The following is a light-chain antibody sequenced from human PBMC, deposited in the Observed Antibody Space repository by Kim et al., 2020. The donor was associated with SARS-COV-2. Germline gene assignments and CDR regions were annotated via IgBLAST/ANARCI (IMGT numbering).Light chain of an antibody. J-gene: IGKJ1*01. CDR2: AAY. V-gene: IGKV1-9*01. CDR1: QVISGY. Sequence: DIQLTQSPSFLSASVGDRVTITCRASQVISGYLVWYQQKSGEAPKFLIDAAYTLQSGVPSRFSGSGSGTEFSLTISSLQPEDFATYYCEQFKSYPRTFGQGTKGGIK. CDR3: EQFKSYPRT.